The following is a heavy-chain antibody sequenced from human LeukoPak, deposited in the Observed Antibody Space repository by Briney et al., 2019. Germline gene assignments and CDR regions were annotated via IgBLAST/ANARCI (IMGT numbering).Heavy chain of an antibody. Sequence: GRSLRLSCAASGFTFSSYAMHWVRQAPGKGLEWVAVISYDGSNKYYADSVKGRFTISRDNSKNTLYLQMNSLRAEDTAVYYRAKEPEPQWLVQYYWGQGTLVTVST. J-gene: IGHJ4*02. V-gene: IGHV3-30-3*01. D-gene: IGHD6-19*01. CDR3: AKEPEPQWLVQYY. CDR2: ISYDGSNK. CDR1: GFTFSSYA.